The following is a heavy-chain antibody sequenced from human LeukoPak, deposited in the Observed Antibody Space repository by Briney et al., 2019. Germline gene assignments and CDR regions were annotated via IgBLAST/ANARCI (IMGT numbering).Heavy chain of an antibody. D-gene: IGHD3-9*01. V-gene: IGHV3-74*01. CDR2: ISPTGSTT. J-gene: IGHJ4*02. CDR3: ARGPNSDWSGLDF. Sequence: GGSLRLSCTASGFSFSGHWMHWARQLPGKGLVWVSRISPTGSTTSYADSVKGRFTVSRDNAKNTLYLQVNNLRAEDTAVYYCARGPNSDWSGLDFWGQGTLLTVSS. CDR1: GFSFSGHW.